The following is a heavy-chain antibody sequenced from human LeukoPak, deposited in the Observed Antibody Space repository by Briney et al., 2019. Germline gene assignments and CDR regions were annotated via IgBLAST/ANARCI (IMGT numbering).Heavy chain of an antibody. V-gene: IGHV1-8*01. D-gene: IGHD6-19*01. J-gene: IGHJ4*02. Sequence: ASVKVSCKASGYTFTSYDINWLRQATGQGLAWMGWMNPNSGNTGYAQKFQGRVTMTRNTSISTAYMELSSLRSEDTAVYYCARRSQAGGTGIGYWGQGTLVTVSS. CDR1: GYTFTSYD. CDR2: MNPNSGNT. CDR3: ARRSQAGGTGIGY.